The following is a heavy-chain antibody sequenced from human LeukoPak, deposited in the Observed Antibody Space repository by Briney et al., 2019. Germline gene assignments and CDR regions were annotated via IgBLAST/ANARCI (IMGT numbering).Heavy chain of an antibody. CDR1: GYSFTTYW. CDR3: ATSESQTRFDY. CDR2: IFPGDSDT. J-gene: IGHJ4*02. V-gene: IGHV5-51*01. D-gene: IGHD1/OR15-1a*01. Sequence: GESLKTSRKGSGYSFTTYWIGWVPQMPGKGLEWIGIIFPGDSDTTYSPSLQGQVTSSADTSINTAYLQWSSLRASDTAMYYCATSESQTRFDYWGQGTPVTVSS.